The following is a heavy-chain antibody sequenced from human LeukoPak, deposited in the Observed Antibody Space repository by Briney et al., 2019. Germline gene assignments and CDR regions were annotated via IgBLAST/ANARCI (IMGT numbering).Heavy chain of an antibody. J-gene: IGHJ3*02. V-gene: IGHV4-34*01. Sequence: SETLSLTCAVYGGSFSGYYWSWIRQPPGKGLEWIGEINHSGSTNYNPSLKSRVTISVDTSKNQFSLKLSSVTAADTAVYYCAKGKKGFRFDAFDIWGQGTMVTVSS. D-gene: IGHD3-10*01. CDR1: GGSFSGYY. CDR2: INHSGST. CDR3: AKGKKGFRFDAFDI.